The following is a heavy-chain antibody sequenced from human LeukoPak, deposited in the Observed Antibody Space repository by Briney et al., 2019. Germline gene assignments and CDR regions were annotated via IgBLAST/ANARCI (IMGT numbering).Heavy chain of an antibody. CDR3: ARPPLYSGYDKLNDY. J-gene: IGHJ4*02. D-gene: IGHD5-12*01. CDR1: GFTFSSYA. V-gene: IGHV3-30-3*01. CDR2: ISYDGSNK. Sequence: GRSLRLSCAASGFTFSSYAMHWVRQAPGKGLEWVAVISYDGSNKCYADSVKGRFTISRDNSKNTLYLQMNSLRAEDTAVYYCARPPLYSGYDKLNDYWGQGTLVTVSS.